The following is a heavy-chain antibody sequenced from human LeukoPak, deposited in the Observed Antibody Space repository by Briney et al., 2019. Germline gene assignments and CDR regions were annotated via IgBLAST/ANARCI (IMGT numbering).Heavy chain of an antibody. J-gene: IGHJ3*02. D-gene: IGHD6-13*01. CDR3: ARDLVSAGLDI. CDR1: GYTFSSHA. V-gene: IGHV7-4-1*02. CDR2: INTNTGIP. Sequence: GASAKVSCKAFGYTFSSHAMNWVRQAPGQGLELMGWINTNTGIPTYAQGFAGRFVFSLDTSVTTAYLQITSLKAEDTAVYYCARDLVSAGLDIWGQGTMVTVSS.